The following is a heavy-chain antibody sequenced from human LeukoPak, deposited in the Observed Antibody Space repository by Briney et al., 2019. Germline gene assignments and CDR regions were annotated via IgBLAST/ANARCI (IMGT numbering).Heavy chain of an antibody. CDR1: GFTVSSNY. V-gene: IGHV3-66*01. J-gene: IGHJ3*02. CDR2: IYSGGST. D-gene: IGHD1-26*01. CDR3: ARGIVGALDAFDI. Sequence: PGESLRRSCSASGFTVSSNYRSWVRQAPGKGLEWGSVIYSGGSTYYADSVKGRFTISRDNSKNTLYLQMNSLRAEDTAVYYCARGIVGALDAFDIWGQGTMVTVSS.